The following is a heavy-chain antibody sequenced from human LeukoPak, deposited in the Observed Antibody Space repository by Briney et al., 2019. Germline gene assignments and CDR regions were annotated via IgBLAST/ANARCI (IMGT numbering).Heavy chain of an antibody. CDR1: GFPFSSWP. Sequence: PGGSLRLSCAASGFPFSSWPMHWVRQAPGKGLEWMTTISHDGSQTFYADSVKGRLTISRDNSKNTVSLQMSSLRVEDTGVYYCTTIHYWGQGTQITVSS. V-gene: IGHV3-30*04. J-gene: IGHJ4*02. CDR3: TTIHY. CDR2: ISHDGSQT.